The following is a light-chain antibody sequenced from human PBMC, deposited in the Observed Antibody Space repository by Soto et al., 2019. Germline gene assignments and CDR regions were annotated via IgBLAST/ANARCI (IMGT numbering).Light chain of an antibody. V-gene: IGKV1-39*01. J-gene: IGKJ1*01. CDR3: HQTFANPWT. CDR1: PSIGIY. CDR2: AAS. Sequence: DIQMTQSPSSLSASVGDRVTITCRASPSIGIYLNSYQKKPGKAPKLLIHAASTLQIVAASTFSGSGYATDFAITISSLQPEDIATYHCHQTFANPWTFAHGAKVDIK.